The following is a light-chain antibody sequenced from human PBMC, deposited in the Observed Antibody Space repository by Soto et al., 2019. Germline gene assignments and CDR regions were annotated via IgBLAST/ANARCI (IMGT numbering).Light chain of an antibody. CDR2: DNY. V-gene: IGLV1-51*01. J-gene: IGLJ2*01. CDR1: NSNIGDNY. CDR3: GTWDSSLRVVV. Sequence: QSGLTQPPSVSAAPGQKVTISCSGSNSNIGDNYVSWYQHVPGTAPKLLVYDNYKRPSGIADRFAGSKSGTSATLGIAALQTGDEADYYCGTWDSSLRVVVFGGGTQLTVL.